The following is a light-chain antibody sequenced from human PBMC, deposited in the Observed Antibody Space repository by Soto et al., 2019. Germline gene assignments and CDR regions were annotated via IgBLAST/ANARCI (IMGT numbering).Light chain of an antibody. Sequence: EIMMTQSPASLSVSPGDGATLSCRASQTVASNLAWYQQKPGQGPRLLIYGASTRAAGVPARFSGSGSGTDFTLTISSLQSEDFAVYYCQQYHNWPPQYTFGQGTKLQIK. CDR2: GAS. V-gene: IGKV3-15*01. CDR3: QQYHNWPPQYT. CDR1: QTVASN. J-gene: IGKJ2*01.